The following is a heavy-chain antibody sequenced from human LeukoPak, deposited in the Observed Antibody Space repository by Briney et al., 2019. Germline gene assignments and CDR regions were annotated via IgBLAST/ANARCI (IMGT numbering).Heavy chain of an antibody. CDR1: GGSISSGGYY. D-gene: IGHD3-3*01. Sequence: PSETLSLTCTVSGGSISSGGYYWSWIRQHPGKGLEWIGYIYYSGSTYYNPSLKSRVTISVDRSKNQFSLKLSSVTAADTAVYYCARGSYYDFWSGYPHYYYYYGMDVWGQGTTVTVSS. CDR2: IYYSGST. CDR3: ARGSYYDFWSGYPHYYYYYGMDV. V-gene: IGHV4-31*03. J-gene: IGHJ6*02.